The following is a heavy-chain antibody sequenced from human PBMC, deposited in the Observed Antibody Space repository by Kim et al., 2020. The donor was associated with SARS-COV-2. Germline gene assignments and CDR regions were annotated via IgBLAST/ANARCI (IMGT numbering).Heavy chain of an antibody. CDR2: ISYDGSNK. D-gene: IGHD4-17*01. CDR3: AKDGGGLTTVISLGWFDP. Sequence: GGSLRLSCAASGFTFSSYGMHWVRQAPGKGLEWVAVISYDGSNKYYADSVKGRFTISRDNSKNTLYLQMNSLRAEDTAVYYCAKDGGGLTTVISLGWFDPWGQGTLVTVSS. V-gene: IGHV3-30*18. CDR1: GFTFSSYG. J-gene: IGHJ5*02.